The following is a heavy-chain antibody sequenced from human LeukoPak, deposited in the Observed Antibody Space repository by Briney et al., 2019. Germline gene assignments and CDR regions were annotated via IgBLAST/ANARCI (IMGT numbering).Heavy chain of an antibody. CDR2: IYYSGST. Sequence: PSETLSLTCTVSGGSISAYYWSWVRQPPGTGLEWIGYIYYSGSTNYNPSLKSRVTISVDTSKNQFSLKLSSVTAADTAVYYCARELLRYGYYYYGMDVWGQGTTVTVSS. CDR3: ARELLRYGYYYYGMDV. J-gene: IGHJ6*02. CDR1: GGSISAYY. V-gene: IGHV4-59*01. D-gene: IGHD3-9*01.